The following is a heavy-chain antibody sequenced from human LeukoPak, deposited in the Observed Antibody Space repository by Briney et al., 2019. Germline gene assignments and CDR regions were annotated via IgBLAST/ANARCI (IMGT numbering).Heavy chain of an antibody. V-gene: IGHV1-2*02. CDR1: GYSFAGYH. CDR2: VNPNGGDT. D-gene: IGHD3-3*01. J-gene: IGHJ4*02. Sequence: AASVNVSCKSSGYSFAGYHMHWVRQAPGQGLEWMGWVNPNGGDTNYAQKSQGRVTMTRDTSVSTAYMGLSGLRSDDTAVYYCARGADFWSGYNDYWGQGTLVSVSS. CDR3: ARGADFWSGYNDY.